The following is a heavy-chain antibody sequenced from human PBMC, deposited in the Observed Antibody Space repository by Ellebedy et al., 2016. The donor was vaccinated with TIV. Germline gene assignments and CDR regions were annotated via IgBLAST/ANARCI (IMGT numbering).Heavy chain of an antibody. Sequence: GGSLRLXXAASGFAFGHYWMHWVRQAPGKGLVWVSRLSSDHKVAGYADSVKGRFTISRDNARNTLYLQMSSLRAEDTATYYCVQDWQKSCSDGSCLASWGQGTLVTVSS. CDR2: LSSDHKVA. D-gene: IGHD2-15*01. CDR1: GFAFGHYW. J-gene: IGHJ4*02. CDR3: VQDWQKSCSDGSCLAS. V-gene: IGHV3-74*01.